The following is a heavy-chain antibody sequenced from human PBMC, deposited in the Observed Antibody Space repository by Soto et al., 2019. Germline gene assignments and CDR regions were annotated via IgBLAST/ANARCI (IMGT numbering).Heavy chain of an antibody. V-gene: IGHV4-59*01. Sequence: SETLSLTCTVSGGSISSYYWSWIRQPPGKGLEWIGYIYYSGSTNYNPSLKSRVTISVDTSKNQFSLKLSSVTAADTAVYYCARVGGYCSGGSCYSAYSFIDYWGRGTLVTVSS. CDR3: ARVGGYCSGGSCYSAYSFIDY. CDR1: GGSISSYY. CDR2: IYYSGST. D-gene: IGHD2-15*01. J-gene: IGHJ4*02.